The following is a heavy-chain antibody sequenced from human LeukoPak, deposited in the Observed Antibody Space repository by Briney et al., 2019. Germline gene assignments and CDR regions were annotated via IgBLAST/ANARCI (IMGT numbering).Heavy chain of an antibody. V-gene: IGHV3-30*02. CDR2: IRYDGSNK. J-gene: IGHJ4*02. CDR3: AKDPRDHSYGWSWRYFDY. Sequence: GGSLRLSCAASGFTFSSYGIHWVRQAPGKGLEWVAFIRYDGSNKYHADSVKGRFTISRDNSKNTVYLQMNSLRAEDTAVYYCAKDPRDHSYGWSWRYFDYWGQGTLVTVSS. CDR1: GFTFSSYG. D-gene: IGHD5-18*01.